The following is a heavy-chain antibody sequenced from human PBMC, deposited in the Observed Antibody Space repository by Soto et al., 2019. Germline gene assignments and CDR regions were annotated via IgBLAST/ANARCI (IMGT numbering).Heavy chain of an antibody. CDR1: GFTFSSYG. J-gene: IGHJ4*02. CDR3: AEDSGSYYSPFDY. V-gene: IGHV3-23*01. D-gene: IGHD1-26*01. Sequence: GSLRLSSAASGFTFSSYGMSWVRQAPGKGLEWVSGISANGDSTYYADSVKGRFTISRDNSKNTLYLQVNSLRDEDTARYYCAEDSGSYYSPFDYRGLGTLVTVSS. CDR2: ISANGDST.